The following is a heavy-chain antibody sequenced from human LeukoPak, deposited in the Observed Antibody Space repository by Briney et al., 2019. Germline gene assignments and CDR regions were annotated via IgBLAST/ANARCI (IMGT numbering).Heavy chain of an antibody. CDR3: ARDRDRWELLPNY. CDR1: GFTFSSYA. D-gene: IGHD1-26*01. V-gene: IGHV3-30-3*01. Sequence: GRSLRLSCAASGFTFSSYAMHWVRQAPGKGPEWVAIISYDGSNKYYADSVKGRFTISRDNSKKTLYLEMNSLRVQDTAVYFCARDRDRWELLPNYWGQGTLVTVSS. J-gene: IGHJ4*02. CDR2: ISYDGSNK.